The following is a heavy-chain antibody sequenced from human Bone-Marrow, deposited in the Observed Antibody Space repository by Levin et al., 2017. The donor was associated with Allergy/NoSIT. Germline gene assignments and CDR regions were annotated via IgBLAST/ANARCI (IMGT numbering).Heavy chain of an antibody. J-gene: IGHJ4*02. CDR3: ATATPNYYGSDFDY. D-gene: IGHD3-10*01. Sequence: ASVKVSCKVSGYTLTELSMHWVRQAPGKGLEWMGGFDPEDGETIYAQKFQGRVTMTEDTSTDTAYMELSSLRSKDTAVYYCATATPNYYGSDFDYWGQGTLVTVSS. CDR2: FDPEDGET. V-gene: IGHV1-24*01. CDR1: GYTLTELS.